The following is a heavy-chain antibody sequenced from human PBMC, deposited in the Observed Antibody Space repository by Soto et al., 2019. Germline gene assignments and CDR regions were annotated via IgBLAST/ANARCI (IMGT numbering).Heavy chain of an antibody. CDR3: ARDRRQVPVLGLYYYDY. V-gene: IGHV1-3*01. Sequence: VSVNLYCKASGYTNIRYAMHCLRQAPGQRFEWMGWINVGNGNTKYSQKFQGRVTITRDTSASTAYVELSSLTSEDTAVYYCARDRRQVPVLGLYYYDYWGQGTLVTVSS. D-gene: IGHD3-16*01. CDR2: INVGNGNT. CDR1: GYTNIRYA. J-gene: IGHJ4*02.